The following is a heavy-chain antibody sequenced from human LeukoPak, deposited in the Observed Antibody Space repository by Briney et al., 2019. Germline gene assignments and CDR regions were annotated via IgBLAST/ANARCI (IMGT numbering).Heavy chain of an antibody. V-gene: IGHV1-69-2*01. CDR2: VDPEDGET. D-gene: IGHD1-1*01. CDR1: GYTFTDYY. Sequence: ASVKVSCKVSGYTFTDYYMHWVQQAPGKGLEWMGLVDPEDGETIYAEKFQGRGTITADTSTDTAYMELSSLRSEDTAVYYCATGESYTTSFDYWGQGTLVTVSS. CDR3: ATGESYTTSFDY. J-gene: IGHJ4*02.